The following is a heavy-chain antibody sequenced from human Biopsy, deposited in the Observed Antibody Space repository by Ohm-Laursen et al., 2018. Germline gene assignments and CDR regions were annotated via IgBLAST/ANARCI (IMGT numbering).Heavy chain of an antibody. Sequence: SLRLSCAASGFPFHNYAMNWVRQAPGKGLEWVSTISGSGGSTYYADSVKGRFTISRDASKDTLYLLMNGLRAEDTAMYYCAKGGYCTTTSCYMDVDYWGQGTLVTVSS. V-gene: IGHV3-23*01. J-gene: IGHJ4*02. CDR1: GFPFHNYA. D-gene: IGHD2-2*02. CDR3: AKGGYCTTTSCYMDVDY. CDR2: ISGSGGST.